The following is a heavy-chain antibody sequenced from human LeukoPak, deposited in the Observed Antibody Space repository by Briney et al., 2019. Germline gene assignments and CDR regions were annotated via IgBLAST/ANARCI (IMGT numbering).Heavy chain of an antibody. Sequence: RGSLCPSRAGSGFTFSSYEMNWVSQAPGKGLEWVSYISSSGSTIYYADSVKGRLTVSRDNAKNSLYLQMNSLRAEDTAVYYCVTVLRWFDPWGQGTLVTVSS. J-gene: IGHJ5*02. V-gene: IGHV3-48*03. CDR3: VTVLRWFDP. D-gene: IGHD3-10*01. CDR1: GFTFSSYE. CDR2: ISSSGSTI.